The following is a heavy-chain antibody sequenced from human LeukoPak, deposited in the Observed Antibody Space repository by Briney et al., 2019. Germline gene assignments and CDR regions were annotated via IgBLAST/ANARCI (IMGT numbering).Heavy chain of an antibody. Sequence: GGSLRLSCAASGFTFNNYAMSWVRQAPGKGLEWVSAISGSGDFTYYADSVKGRFTISRDNSKNTLYLQMNSLRVEDSAVYYCAKDMTPVAYCSSTRCYRSFYNWGQGTLVTVSS. CDR1: GFTFNNYA. J-gene: IGHJ4*02. CDR2: ISGSGDFT. CDR3: AKDMTPVAYCSSTRCYRSFYN. V-gene: IGHV3-23*01. D-gene: IGHD2-2*01.